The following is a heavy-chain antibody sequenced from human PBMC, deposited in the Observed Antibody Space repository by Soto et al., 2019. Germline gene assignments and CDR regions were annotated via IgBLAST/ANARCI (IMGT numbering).Heavy chain of an antibody. CDR3: ASVRGYSYDPIDD. CDR1: GGSINSGAYY. CDR2: IYYSGNT. V-gene: IGHV4-31*03. J-gene: IGHJ4*02. D-gene: IGHD5-18*01. Sequence: QVRLQESGPGLVKPSQTLSLTCTVSGGSINSGAYYWGWIRQRPGEGLEWIGYIYYSGNTYYNPSLKSRLTISVDTSKNQFSLKLNSVTAADTAVYYCASVRGYSYDPIDDWGQGTLVTVAS.